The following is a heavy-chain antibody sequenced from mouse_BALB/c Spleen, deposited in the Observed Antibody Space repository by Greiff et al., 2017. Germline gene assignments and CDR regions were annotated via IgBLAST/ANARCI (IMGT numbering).Heavy chain of an antibody. CDR3: ARQSDLRGHYFDY. D-gene: IGHD1-3*01. Sequence: EVQVVESGGGLVKPGGSLKLSCAASGFAFSSYDMSWVRQTPEKRLEWVAYISSGGGSTYYPDTVKGRFTISRDNAKNTLYLQMSSLKSEDTAMYYCARQSDLRGHYFDYWGQGTTLTVSS. CDR1: GFAFSSYD. V-gene: IGHV5-12-1*01. CDR2: ISSGGGST. J-gene: IGHJ2*01.